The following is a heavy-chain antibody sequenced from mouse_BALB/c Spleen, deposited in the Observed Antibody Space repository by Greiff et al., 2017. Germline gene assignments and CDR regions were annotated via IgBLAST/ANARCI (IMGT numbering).Heavy chain of an antibody. CDR3: AGAGY. V-gene: IGHV1-34*02. CDR1: GYSFTSYY. Sequence: VQLQQSGPELVKPGASVKISCKASGYSFTSYYMHWVKQRPVKSLEWIGHINPYNGATSFNQNFKDKASLTVDKSSSTAYMELHSLTSEDSAVDYCAGAGYWGQGTPVTVSA. J-gene: IGHJ2*01. CDR2: INPYNGAT.